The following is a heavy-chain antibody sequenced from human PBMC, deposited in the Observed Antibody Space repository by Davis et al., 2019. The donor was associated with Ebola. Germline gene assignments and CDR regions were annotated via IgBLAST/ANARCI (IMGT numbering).Heavy chain of an antibody. V-gene: IGHV3-7*01. Sequence: GESLKISCAASGFTFSSYWMTWVRQAPGKGLEWVANIKEDGSEKNYADSLKGRFTISRDNAKTSLYLQMNSLRVEDTAVYFCAKSGWGAYGYGAKSDWGQGTLVTVSS. CDR2: IKEDGSEK. CDR1: GFTFSSYW. CDR3: AKSGWGAYGYGAKSD. D-gene: IGHD5-12*01. J-gene: IGHJ4*02.